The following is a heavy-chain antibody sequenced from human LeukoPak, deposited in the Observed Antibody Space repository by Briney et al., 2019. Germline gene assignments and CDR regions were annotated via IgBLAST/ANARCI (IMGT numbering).Heavy chain of an antibody. V-gene: IGHV4-31*03. J-gene: IGHJ4*02. CDR2: IYYSGST. D-gene: IGHD3-3*01. Sequence: SETLSLTCTVSGGSISSGGYYWSWILQHPGKGLEWIGYIYYSGSTYYNPSLKSRVTISVDTSKNQFSLKLSSVTAADTAVYYCARAGGFFSPFGYWGQGTLVTVSS. CDR1: GGSISSGGYY. CDR3: ARAGGFFSPFGY.